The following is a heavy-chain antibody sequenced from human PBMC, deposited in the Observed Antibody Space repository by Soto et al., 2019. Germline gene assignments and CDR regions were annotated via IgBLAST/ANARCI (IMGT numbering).Heavy chain of an antibody. CDR2: INHSGST. CDR3: ARDWGYYDFWSGARGWFDP. V-gene: IGHV4-34*01. J-gene: IGHJ5*02. Sequence: SETLSLTCAVYGGSFSGYYWSWIRQPPGKGLEWIGEINHSGSTNYNPSLKSRVTISVDTSKNQFSLKLSSVTAADTAVYYCARDWGYYDFWSGARGWFDPWGQGTLVT. CDR1: GGSFSGYY. D-gene: IGHD3-3*01.